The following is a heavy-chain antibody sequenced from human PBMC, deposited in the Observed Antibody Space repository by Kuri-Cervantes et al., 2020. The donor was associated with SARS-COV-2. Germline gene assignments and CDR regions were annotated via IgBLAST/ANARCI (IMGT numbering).Heavy chain of an antibody. CDR3: AHTLVVPDFDY. CDR2: IYWNDDK. J-gene: IGHJ4*02. Sequence: SGPTLVKPTQTLTLTCTFSGFSLRTSGVGVGWIRQPQGKALEWLALIYWNDDKRYSPYLKSRLTITKDTSKNQVVLTMTNMDPVDTATYYCAHTLVVPDFDYWGQGTLVTVSS. CDR1: GFSLRTSGVG. D-gene: IGHD2-2*01. V-gene: IGHV2-5*01.